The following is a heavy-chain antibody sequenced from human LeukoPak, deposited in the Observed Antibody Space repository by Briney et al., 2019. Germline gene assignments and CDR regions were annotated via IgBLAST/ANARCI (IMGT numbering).Heavy chain of an antibody. J-gene: IGHJ6*03. CDR1: GFTVSSNY. Sequence: GGSLRLSCAASGFTVSSNYMSWLRQAPGKGLEWVSVIYSGGSTYYADSVKGRFTISRDNSKNTLYLQMNSLRAEDTAVYYCARDIVVVVAPQEDYYYMDVWGKGTTVTVSS. V-gene: IGHV3-53*01. CDR3: ARDIVVVVAPQEDYYYMDV. CDR2: IYSGGST. D-gene: IGHD2-15*01.